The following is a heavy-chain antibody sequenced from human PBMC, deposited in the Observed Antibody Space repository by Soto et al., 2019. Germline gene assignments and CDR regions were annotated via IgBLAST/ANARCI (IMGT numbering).Heavy chain of an antibody. CDR2: IKSKTDGGTT. CDR1: GFTFSNAW. CDR3: TTEWGYYYYYGMDV. V-gene: IGHV3-15*01. Sequence: SLRLSCAASGFTFSNAWMSWVRQAPGKGLEWVGRIKSKTDGGTTDYAAPVKGRFTISRDDSKNTLYLQMNSLKTEDTAVYYCTTEWGYYYYYGMDVWGQGTTVTSP. D-gene: IGHD7-27*01. J-gene: IGHJ6*02.